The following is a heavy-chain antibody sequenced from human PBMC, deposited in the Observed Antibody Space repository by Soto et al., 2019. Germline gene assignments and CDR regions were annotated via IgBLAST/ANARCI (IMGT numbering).Heavy chain of an antibody. Sequence: ISCKGSGYSFAGYWITWVRQKPGKGLEWMGRIDPSDSQTYYSPSFRGRVTISVTKSITTVFLQWSSLRASDTAMYYCARQIYDSDTGPNFQYYFDSWGQGTLVTVSS. CDR3: ARQIYDSDTGPNFQYYFDS. V-gene: IGHV5-10-1*01. CDR1: GYSFAGYW. J-gene: IGHJ4*02. D-gene: IGHD3-22*01. CDR2: IDPSDSQT.